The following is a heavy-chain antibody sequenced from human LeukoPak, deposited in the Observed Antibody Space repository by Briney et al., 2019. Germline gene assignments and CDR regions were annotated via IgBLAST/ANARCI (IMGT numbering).Heavy chain of an antibody. D-gene: IGHD6-19*01. CDR1: GFTFSSYA. CDR2: ISGSGGST. J-gene: IGHJ4*02. Sequence: GGSLRLSCAASGFTFSSYAMSWVRQAPGKGLEWASAISGSGGSTYYADSVKGRFTISRDNSKNTLYLQMNSLRAEDTAVYYCAKEPYSSGWYTSYYFDYWGQGTLVTVSS. CDR3: AKEPYSSGWYTSYYFDY. V-gene: IGHV3-23*01.